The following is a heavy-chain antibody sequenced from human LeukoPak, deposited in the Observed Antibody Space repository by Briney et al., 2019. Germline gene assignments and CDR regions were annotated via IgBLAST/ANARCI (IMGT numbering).Heavy chain of an antibody. J-gene: IGHJ4*02. V-gene: IGHV3-30-3*01. CDR3: ARDRTKVLSYITMIARNFDY. CDR1: GFTFSNYA. CDR2: ISYDGSNK. D-gene: IGHD3-22*01. Sequence: GRSLRLSCAASGFTFSNYAMHWVRQAPGKGLEWVAVISYDGSNKYYADSVKGRFTISRDNSKSTLYLQKNSLRAEDTAVYYCARDRTKVLSYITMIARNFDYWGQGTLVTVSS.